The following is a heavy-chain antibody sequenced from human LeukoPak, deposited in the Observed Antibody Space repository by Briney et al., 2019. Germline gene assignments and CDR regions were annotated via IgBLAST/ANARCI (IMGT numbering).Heavy chain of an antibody. CDR1: GFTFSNYE. J-gene: IGHJ6*03. V-gene: IGHV3-21*04. D-gene: IGHD3-10*01. CDR2: ISSSSSYI. CDR3: AKREVCRGGLGCYYMDV. Sequence: PGGSLRLSCAASGFTFSNYEMNWVRQAPGKGLEWVSSISSSSSYIYYADSVKGRFTISRDNSKNTLYLQMNSLRAEDTAVYYCAKREVCRGGLGCYYMDVWGKGTTITVSS.